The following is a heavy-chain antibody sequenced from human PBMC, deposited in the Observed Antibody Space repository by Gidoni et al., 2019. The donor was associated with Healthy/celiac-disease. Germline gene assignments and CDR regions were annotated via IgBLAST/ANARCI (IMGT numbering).Heavy chain of an antibody. CDR1: GFSLSTSGVG. CDR3: ARQGSSGSYPGY. CDR2: IYWNDDK. Sequence: QITLKESGPTLVKPTQTLTLTCTFSGFSLSTSGVGVGWIRQPPGKALEWLALIYWNDDKRYSPSLKSRLTITKDTSKNQVVLTMTNMDPVDTATYYCARQGSSGSYPGYWGQGTLVTVSS. V-gene: IGHV2-5*01. D-gene: IGHD3-10*01. J-gene: IGHJ4*02.